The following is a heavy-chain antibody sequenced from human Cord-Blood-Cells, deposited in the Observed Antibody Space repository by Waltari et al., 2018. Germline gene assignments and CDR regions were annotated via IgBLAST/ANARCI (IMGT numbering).Heavy chain of an antibody. J-gene: IGHJ5*02. CDR3: ARGPTTFDP. CDR2: INHSGST. V-gene: IGHV4-34*01. D-gene: IGHD4-17*01. CDR1: GGSFSGYY. Sequence: QVQLQQWGAGLLKPSETLSLTCAAYGGSFSGYYWSWIRQPPGKELESIGAINHSGSTNYNPYLKSRGTISVDASKIQFSRKLSSVTAADTAVYYCARGPTTFDPWGQGTLVTVSS.